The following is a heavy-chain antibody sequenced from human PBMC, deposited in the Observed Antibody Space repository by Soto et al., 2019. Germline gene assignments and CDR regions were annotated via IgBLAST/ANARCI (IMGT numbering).Heavy chain of an antibody. J-gene: IGHJ4*02. CDR1: GSTFSSYW. CDR3: ARNGDGHHDFLDY. V-gene: IGHV3-7*01. D-gene: IGHD2-21*02. CDR2: INQDGNED. Sequence: PGGSLRLSCAASGSTFSSYWMNWVRQAPGKGLEWVANINQDGNEDNLLDSVKGRFTISRDNAKNSLFLQMNSLRVDDTAVYYCARNGDGHHDFLDYWGQGALVTVSS.